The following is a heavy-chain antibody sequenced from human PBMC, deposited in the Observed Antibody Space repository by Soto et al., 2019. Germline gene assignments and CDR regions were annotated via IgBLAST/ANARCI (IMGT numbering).Heavy chain of an antibody. V-gene: IGHV1-3*01. CDR3: ARGPARIVVVPWFDP. J-gene: IGHJ5*02. D-gene: IGHD2-21*01. Sequence: ASVKVSCKASGYTFTSYAMHWVRQAPGQRLEWMGWINAGNGNTKYPQKFQGRVTITRDTSASTAYMELSSLRSEDTAVYYCARGPARIVVVPWFDPWGQGTLVTVSS. CDR2: INAGNGNT. CDR1: GYTFTSYA.